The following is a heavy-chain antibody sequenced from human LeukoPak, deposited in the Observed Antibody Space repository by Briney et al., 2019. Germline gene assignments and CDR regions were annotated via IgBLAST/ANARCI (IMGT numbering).Heavy chain of an antibody. D-gene: IGHD3-3*01. J-gene: IGHJ5*02. CDR3: ARGQVGVGRLSTFGVVHPTWFDP. CDR1: GYTFTSYD. CDR2: MNPNNGNT. V-gene: IGHV1-8*01. Sequence: GASVKVSCRASGYTFTSYDINWVRQAPGQGLEWMGWMNPNNGNTGYAQKFKDRVILTRNTSTKTAYMELSSLRFEDTAAYYCARGQVGVGRLSTFGVVHPTWFDPWGQGTLVTVSS.